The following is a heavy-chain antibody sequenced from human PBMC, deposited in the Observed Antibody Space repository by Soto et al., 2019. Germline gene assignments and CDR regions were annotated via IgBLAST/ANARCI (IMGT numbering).Heavy chain of an antibody. D-gene: IGHD3-22*01. J-gene: IGHJ4*02. Sequence: QVQLVQSGAEVKKPGSSVKVSCKASGDTFSSYAINWVRQAPGQGLEWTGGIIPMFGTANYAQKFKGRVTITAGESTSTVYMELSSLRSEDTAVYYCARVGPAHYYDSSGYYSPLDYWGQGTLVTVPS. V-gene: IGHV1-69*01. CDR3: ARVGPAHYYDSSGYYSPLDY. CDR1: GDTFSSYA. CDR2: IIPMFGTA.